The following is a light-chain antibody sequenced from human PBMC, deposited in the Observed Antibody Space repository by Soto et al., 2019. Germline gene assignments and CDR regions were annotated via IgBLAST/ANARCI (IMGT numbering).Light chain of an antibody. J-gene: IGKJ5*01. CDR3: QQSLTMPIT. Sequence: DIQMTQSPASLSVSVGDRVTITCRASQSINNYLNWYLQRPGQAPKLLIRSASTLQRGVPSRFSGNGSRTEFTLTIADLHPDDFGTYYCQQSLTMPITFGHGPRLDIK. V-gene: IGKV1-39*01. CDR2: SAS. CDR1: QSINNY.